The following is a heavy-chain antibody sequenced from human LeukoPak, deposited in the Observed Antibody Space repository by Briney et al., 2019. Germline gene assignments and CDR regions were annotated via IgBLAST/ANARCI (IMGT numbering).Heavy chain of an antibody. V-gene: IGHV7-4-1*02. Sequence: ASVKVSCKASGYTFTGYYMHWVRQAPGQGLEWMGWINTNTGNPTYAQGFTGRFVFSLDTSVSTAYLQISSLKAEDTAVYYCARSTTVTTFVDYYYYMDVWGKGTTVTVSS. CDR1: GYTFTGYY. CDR2: INTNTGNP. J-gene: IGHJ6*03. D-gene: IGHD4-11*01. CDR3: ARSTTVTTFVDYYYYMDV.